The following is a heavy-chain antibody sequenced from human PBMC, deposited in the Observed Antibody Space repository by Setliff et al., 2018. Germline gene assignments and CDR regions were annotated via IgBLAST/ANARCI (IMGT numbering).Heavy chain of an antibody. D-gene: IGHD2-21*02. CDR2: ISYDGSNK. CDR3: ARNWVTAQHYYYGMDV. J-gene: IGHJ6*02. CDR1: GFTFSSYA. Sequence: GGSLRLSCAASGFTFSSYAMHWVRQAPGKGLEWVAVISYDGSNKYYADSVKGRFTISRDNSKNTLHLQMNSLRAEDTAVYYCARNWVTAQHYYYGMDVWGQGTTVTVSS. V-gene: IGHV3-30*04.